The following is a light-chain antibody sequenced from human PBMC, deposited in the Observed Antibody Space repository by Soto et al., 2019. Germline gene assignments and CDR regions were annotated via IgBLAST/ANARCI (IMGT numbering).Light chain of an antibody. V-gene: IGKV1-12*01. CDR3: QQSYSTPRT. J-gene: IGKJ1*01. CDR1: QPISSW. CDR2: AAS. Sequence: DIQMTQSPSSVSASVGDTVTITCRASQPISSWLAWFQQKPGEPPKLLIYAASTLQSGVPSRFSGSGSGTDFTLTISSLQPEDFATYYCQQSYSTPRTFGQGTKVDIK.